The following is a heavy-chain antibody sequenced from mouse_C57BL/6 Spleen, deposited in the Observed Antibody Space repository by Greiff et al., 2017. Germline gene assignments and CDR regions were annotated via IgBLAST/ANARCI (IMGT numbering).Heavy chain of an antibody. CDR1: GFSLTSYG. CDR3: AKVDDGYFYSMDY. CDR2: IRGDGST. V-gene: IGHV2-3*01. J-gene: IGHJ4*01. D-gene: IGHD2-3*01. Sequence: VKLQESGPGLVAPSQSLSITCTVSGFSLTSYGVSWVRQPPGTGLEWLGVIRGDGSTNYHSALISRMSISKDNSKRQVFLKLNSLQTDDTATYYCAKVDDGYFYSMDYWGQGTSVTVSS.